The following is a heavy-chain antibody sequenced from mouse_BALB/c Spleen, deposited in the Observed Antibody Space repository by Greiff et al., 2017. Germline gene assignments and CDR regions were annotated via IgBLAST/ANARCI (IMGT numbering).Heavy chain of an antibody. Sequence: EVHLVESGGGLVKPGGSLKLSCAASGFTFSDYYMYWVRQTPEKRLEWVAIISDGGSYTYYPDSVKGRFTISRDNAKNNLYLQMSSLKSEDTAMYYCARSALSPFAYWGQGTLVTVSA. D-gene: IGHD6-1*01. J-gene: IGHJ3*01. CDR2: ISDGGSYT. V-gene: IGHV5-4*02. CDR3: ARSALSPFAY. CDR1: GFTFSDYY.